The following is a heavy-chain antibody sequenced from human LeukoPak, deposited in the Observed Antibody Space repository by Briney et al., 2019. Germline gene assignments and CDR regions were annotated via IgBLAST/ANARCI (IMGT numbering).Heavy chain of an antibody. Sequence: SETLSLTCTVSGGSISSYYWSWIRQPPGKGLEWIGYIHHSGSTNYKPSLKSRVTISVDTSKNQFSLKLTSVTAADTAVYYCAKDGSYYYDSSGYYQFDYWGQGTLVTVSS. V-gene: IGHV4-59*01. CDR1: GGSISSYY. J-gene: IGHJ4*02. CDR2: IHHSGST. CDR3: AKDGSYYYDSSGYYQFDY. D-gene: IGHD3-22*01.